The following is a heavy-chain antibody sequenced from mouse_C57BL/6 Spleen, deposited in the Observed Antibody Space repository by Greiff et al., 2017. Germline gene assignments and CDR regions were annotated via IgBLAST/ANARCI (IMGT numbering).Heavy chain of an antibody. Sequence: VQLQQSGAELVRPGTSVKMSCKASGYTFTNYWIGWAKQRPGHGLEWIGDIYPGGGYTNYNEKFKSKATLTVDKPSSTAYMQLSSLTSEDSAVXYCARSGPLYYGNSAWFAYWGQGTLVTVSA. V-gene: IGHV1-63*01. CDR3: ARSGPLYYGNSAWFAY. D-gene: IGHD2-1*01. J-gene: IGHJ3*01. CDR2: IYPGGGYT. CDR1: GYTFTNYW.